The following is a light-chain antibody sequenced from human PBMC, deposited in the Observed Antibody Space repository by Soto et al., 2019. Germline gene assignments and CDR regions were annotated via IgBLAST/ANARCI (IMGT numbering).Light chain of an antibody. J-gene: IGKJ2*01. CDR3: QQSYSTPVT. CDR2: AAS. Sequence: DIQMTQSPSSLSASVGDRVTITCRASQSISNYSNWYQQKPGTAPKLLIYAASSLQYGVPSRFSGSGSGTDFTLTISSLQPEDFATYYCQQSYSTPVTFGQGTKLEIK. V-gene: IGKV1-39*01. CDR1: QSISNY.